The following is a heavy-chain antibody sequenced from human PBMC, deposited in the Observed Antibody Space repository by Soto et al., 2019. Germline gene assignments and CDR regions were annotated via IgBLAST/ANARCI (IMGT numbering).Heavy chain of an antibody. CDR1: RFIFSSYG. D-gene: IGHD6-25*01. CDR2: IWDDGNNE. V-gene: IGHV3-33*01. J-gene: IGHJ6*03. Sequence: QGQLEESGGGVVQPGRSLRLSCAASRFIFSSYGMHWVRQAPGKGLEWVAVIWDDGNNEYYADSMKGRFVIARDNSKNTLYLQMNSLRDEDTAVYYCARGSGYYYYYMDVWGKGTTVTVSS. CDR3: ARGSGYYYYYMDV.